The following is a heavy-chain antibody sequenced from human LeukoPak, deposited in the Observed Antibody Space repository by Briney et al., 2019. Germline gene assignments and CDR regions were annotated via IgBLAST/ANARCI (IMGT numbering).Heavy chain of an antibody. CDR1: GYTFTNYG. Sequence: ASVKVSCKASGYTFTNYGISWVRQAPGQGLEGMGWISAYNGNTNYAQKLQGRVTMTTDTSTSTAYMELRSLRSDDTAVYYCARARDYYDSSGYYPLPYMDVWGKGTTVTISS. V-gene: IGHV1-18*01. CDR3: ARARDYYDSSGYYPLPYMDV. D-gene: IGHD3-22*01. CDR2: ISAYNGNT. J-gene: IGHJ6*03.